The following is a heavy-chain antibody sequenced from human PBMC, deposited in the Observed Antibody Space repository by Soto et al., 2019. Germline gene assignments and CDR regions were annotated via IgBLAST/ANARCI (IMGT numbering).Heavy chain of an antibody. V-gene: IGHV1-69*13. D-gene: IGHD6-13*01. CDR1: GGTFSSYA. CDR3: ARARIAAAGDYYYYGMDV. J-gene: IGHJ6*02. CDR2: IIPIFGTA. Sequence: SVKVSCKASGGTFSSYAISCVRQAPGQGLEWMGGIIPIFGTANYAQKFQGRVTITADESTSTAYMELSSLRSEDTAVYYCARARIAAAGDYYYYGMDVWGQGTTVTVSS.